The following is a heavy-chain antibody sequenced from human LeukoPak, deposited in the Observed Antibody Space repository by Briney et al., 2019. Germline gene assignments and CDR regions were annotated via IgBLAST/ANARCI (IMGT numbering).Heavy chain of an antibody. CDR3: AKGGHYYDSSRRAFDY. V-gene: IGHV3-23*01. J-gene: IGHJ4*01. D-gene: IGHD3-22*01. CDR1: GFTFSSYA. Sequence: PGGSLRLSCAASGFTFSSYAMSWVRQAPGKGLEWVSAISGSGGSTYYADSVKGRFTISRDNSKNTLYLQMNSLRAEDTAVYYCAKGGHYYDSSRRAFDYWGHGTLVTVSS. CDR2: ISGSGGST.